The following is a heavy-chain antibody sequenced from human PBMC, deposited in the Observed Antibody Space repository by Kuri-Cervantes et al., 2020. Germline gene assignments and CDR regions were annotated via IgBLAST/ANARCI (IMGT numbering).Heavy chain of an antibody. Sequence: GESLKISCAASGFTFSSYAMHWVRQAPGKGLEWVGFIRSKAYGGTTDYAASVKGRFIISRDDSKSIAYLQMNSLKTEDTAVYFCTRALLTELGPWHDYWGQGTPVTVSS. CDR1: GFTFSSYA. V-gene: IGHV3-49*04. J-gene: IGHJ4*02. CDR2: IRSKAYGGTT. D-gene: IGHD1-26*01. CDR3: TRALLTELGPWHDY.